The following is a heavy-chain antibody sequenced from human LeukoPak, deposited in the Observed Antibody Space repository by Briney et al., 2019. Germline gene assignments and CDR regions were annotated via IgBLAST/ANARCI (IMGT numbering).Heavy chain of an antibody. CDR2: IIPILGIA. J-gene: IGHJ6*03. Sequence: GSSVKVSCKASGGTFSSDTISWVRQAPGQGLEWMGRIIPILGIANYAQKFQGRVTITADKSTSTAYMELSSLRSEDTAVYYCARVSSTRKYYYYYMDVWGKGTTVTVSS. V-gene: IGHV1-69*02. CDR1: GGTFSSDT. D-gene: IGHD2-2*01. CDR3: ARVSSTRKYYYYYMDV.